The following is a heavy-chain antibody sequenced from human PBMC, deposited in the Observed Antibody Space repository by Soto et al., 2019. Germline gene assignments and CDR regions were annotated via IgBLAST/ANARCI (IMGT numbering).Heavy chain of an antibody. V-gene: IGHV2-5*02. J-gene: IGHJ4*02. Sequence: QITLNESGPTVVRPTEPLTLTCRFSGFSLTTSGVGVRWIRQSPGKAPEWLALIYWDDDKRYRASLKSRLTTTTDTSKNQVVLTVSDCDPTDTATYYCAHRVLRAVFGLVTTTAIYFDFWGQGTPVAASS. D-gene: IGHD3-3*01. CDR2: IYWDDDK. CDR3: AHRVLRAVFGLVTTTAIYFDF. CDR1: GFSLTTSGVG.